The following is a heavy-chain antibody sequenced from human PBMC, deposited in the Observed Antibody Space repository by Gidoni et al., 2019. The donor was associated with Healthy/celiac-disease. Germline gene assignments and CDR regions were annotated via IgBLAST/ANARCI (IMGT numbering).Heavy chain of an antibody. Sequence: QVQLQQWGAGLLKPSETLSLTCAVSVGSFSGYYWSWIRQPPGKGLEWIGEINHSGSTNYNPSLKSRVTISVDTSKNQFSLKLSSVTAADTAVYYCARGTGYGDYDGGAYWFDPWGQGTLVTVSS. V-gene: IGHV4-34*01. CDR2: INHSGST. CDR3: ARGTGYGDYDGGAYWFDP. D-gene: IGHD4-17*01. J-gene: IGHJ5*02. CDR1: VGSFSGYY.